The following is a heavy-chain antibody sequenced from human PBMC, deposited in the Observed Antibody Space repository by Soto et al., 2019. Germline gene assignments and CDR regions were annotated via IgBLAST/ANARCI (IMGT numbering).Heavy chain of an antibody. J-gene: IGHJ4*02. V-gene: IGHV3-23*01. CDR3: AKRAGSDYDFWSGYYTG. D-gene: IGHD3-3*01. Sequence: EVQLLESGGGLVQPGGSLRLSCAASGFTFSSYAMSWVRQAPGKGLEWVSTISGSGGSTYYADSVKGRFTISRDNSKNTLYLQMNSLRAEDTAVYYCAKRAGSDYDFWSGYYTGWGQGTLVTVSS. CDR2: ISGSGGST. CDR1: GFTFSSYA.